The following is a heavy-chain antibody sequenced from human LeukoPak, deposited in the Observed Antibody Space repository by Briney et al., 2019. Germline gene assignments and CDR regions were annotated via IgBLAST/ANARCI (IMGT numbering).Heavy chain of an antibody. CDR1: GYTFTSYG. Sequence: ASVKVSCKAYGYTFTSYGISWVRQAPGQGLEWMGWISAYNGNTNYAQKLQGRVTMTTDTSTSTAYMELRSLRSDDTAVYYCARESYYYGSGSFDYWGQGTLVTVSS. CDR3: ARESYYYGSGSFDY. V-gene: IGHV1-18*01. D-gene: IGHD3-10*01. CDR2: ISAYNGNT. J-gene: IGHJ4*02.